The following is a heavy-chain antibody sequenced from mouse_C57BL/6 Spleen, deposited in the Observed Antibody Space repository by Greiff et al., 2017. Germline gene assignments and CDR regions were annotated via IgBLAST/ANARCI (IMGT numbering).Heavy chain of an antibody. Sequence: EVQLVESGGGLVKPGGSLKLSCAASGFTFSDYGMHWVRQAPEKGLEWVAYISSGSSTIYYADTVKGRFTISRDNAKNTLFLQMTSLRSEDTAMYYCARSLYYYGSSYGAMDYWGQGTSVTVSS. CDR3: ARSLYYYGSSYGAMDY. V-gene: IGHV5-17*01. D-gene: IGHD1-1*01. J-gene: IGHJ4*01. CDR2: ISSGSSTI. CDR1: GFTFSDYG.